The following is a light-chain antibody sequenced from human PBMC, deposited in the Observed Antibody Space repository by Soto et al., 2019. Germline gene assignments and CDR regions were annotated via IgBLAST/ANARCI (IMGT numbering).Light chain of an antibody. V-gene: IGKV1-5*03. J-gene: IGKJ1*01. CDR1: QSISSW. CDR3: QQSYSTPPWT. CDR2: KAS. Sequence: DIQMTQSPSTLSASVGDRVTITCRASQSISSWLAWYQQKAGKAPNLLIYKASRLESGVPSRFRGSGSGTDFTLTISGLQPEDFATYYCQQSYSTPPWTFGQGTKVDIK.